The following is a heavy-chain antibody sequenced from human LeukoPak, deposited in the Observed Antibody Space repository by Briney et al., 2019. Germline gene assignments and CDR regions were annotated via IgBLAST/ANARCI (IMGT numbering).Heavy chain of an antibody. Sequence: GGSLRLSCAASGFPFSSYGMHWVRQAPGKGLEWVAFIRYDGSNKYYADSVKGRFTISRDNSKNTLYLQMNSLRAEDTAVYYCAKDGGSGWDFDYRGQGTLVTVSS. CDR1: GFPFSSYG. CDR3: AKDGGSGWDFDY. J-gene: IGHJ4*02. V-gene: IGHV3-30*02. D-gene: IGHD6-19*01. CDR2: IRYDGSNK.